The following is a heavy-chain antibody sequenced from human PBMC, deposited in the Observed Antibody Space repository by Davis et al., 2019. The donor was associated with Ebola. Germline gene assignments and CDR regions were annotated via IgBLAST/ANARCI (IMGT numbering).Heavy chain of an antibody. J-gene: IGHJ5*02. Sequence: MPSETLPLTCTVSGGSISSYYWSWIRQPPGKGLEWIGYLYYSGSTNYNPSLKSRVTISVDTSKNQFSLKLSSVTAADPAVYYCARVRVAATTNWFDPWGQGTLVTVSS. D-gene: IGHD2-15*01. CDR2: LYYSGST. CDR1: GGSISSYY. V-gene: IGHV4-59*01. CDR3: ARVRVAATTNWFDP.